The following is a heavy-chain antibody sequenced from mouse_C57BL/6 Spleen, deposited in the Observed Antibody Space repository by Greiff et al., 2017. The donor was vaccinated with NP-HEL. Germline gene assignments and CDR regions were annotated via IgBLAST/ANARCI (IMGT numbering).Heavy chain of an antibody. V-gene: IGHV3-1*01. Sequence: DVQLQESGPGMVKPSQSLSLTCTVTGYSITSGYDWHCIRHFPGNKLEWMGYISYSGSTNYNPSLKSRISITHDTSKNHFFLKLNSVTTEDTATYYCATSMVTPAWFAYWGQGTLVTVAA. D-gene: IGHD2-2*01. CDR3: ATSMVTPAWFAY. CDR1: GYSITSGYD. CDR2: ISYSGST. J-gene: IGHJ3*01.